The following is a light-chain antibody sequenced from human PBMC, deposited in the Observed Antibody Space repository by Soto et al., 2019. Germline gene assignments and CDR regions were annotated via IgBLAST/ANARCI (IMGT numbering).Light chain of an antibody. V-gene: IGLV2-8*01. J-gene: IGLJ2*01. CDR3: ISYAAGNNYLV. Sequence: HSALTQPPSASGSPGQSVIISCTGTSSDVGGYNFVSWFQQHPGKAPKLMIYEVTKRPSGVPDRFSGSKSGNTASLTVSGLQAEDEADYYCISYAAGNNYLVFGGGTKLTVL. CDR1: SSDVGGYNF. CDR2: EVT.